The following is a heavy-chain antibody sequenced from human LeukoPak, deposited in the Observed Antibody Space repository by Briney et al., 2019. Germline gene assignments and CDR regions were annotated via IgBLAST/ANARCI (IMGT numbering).Heavy chain of an antibody. Sequence: GGSLRLSCAASGFTFSSYAMNWVRQAPGKGLEWVSAVRGSDAGTSYADSVKGRFTISRDNSKNTLYLQMNSLRAEDTAVYYCAKNRGGSYYSGPDYWGQGTLVTVSP. V-gene: IGHV3-23*01. CDR2: VRGSDAGT. J-gene: IGHJ4*02. CDR1: GFTFSSYA. D-gene: IGHD1-26*01. CDR3: AKNRGGSYYSGPDY.